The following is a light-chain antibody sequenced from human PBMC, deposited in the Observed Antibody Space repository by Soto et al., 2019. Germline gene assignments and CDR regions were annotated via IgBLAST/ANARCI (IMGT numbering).Light chain of an antibody. Sequence: EIVLTQSPGTLSLPPGERATLSCRASQSVSNNYLAWYQQKPGQAPRLLIYGASNRATGIPDRFSGSGSGTDFTLTISRLEPEDFAVYYCQLRRTFGQGTKVDIK. CDR3: QLRRT. V-gene: IGKV3-20*01. CDR2: GAS. CDR1: QSVSNNY. J-gene: IGKJ1*01.